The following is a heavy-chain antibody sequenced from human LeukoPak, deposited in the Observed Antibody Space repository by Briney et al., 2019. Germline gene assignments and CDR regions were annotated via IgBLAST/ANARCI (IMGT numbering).Heavy chain of an antibody. CDR3: ARDDGKTGITCNFDY. D-gene: IGHD1-7*01. Sequence: ASVKVSCKASGYTFTNYGIRWVRQAPGQGLEWMGWISAYNGNTKYAQKLQGRVTMTIDTATSTAYLELRSLRSDDTALYYCARDDGKTGITCNFDYRGQGTLVTVSS. CDR1: GYTFTNYG. V-gene: IGHV1-18*01. CDR2: ISAYNGNT. J-gene: IGHJ4*02.